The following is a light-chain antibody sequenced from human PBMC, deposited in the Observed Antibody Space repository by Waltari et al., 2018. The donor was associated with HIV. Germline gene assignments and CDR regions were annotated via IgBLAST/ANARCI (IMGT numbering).Light chain of an antibody. CDR1: QRVSSN. CDR2: GAS. V-gene: IGKV3-15*01. CDR3: QQYNNWPLT. Sequence: EIVMTQSPATLSVSPGERATLSCRASQRVSSNLAWYQQKPGQGPRLLFYGASIRATGIPSRFSGSGSGTEFSLTISSLQSEDFAVYYCQQYNNWPLTFGQGTRLEIK. J-gene: IGKJ5*01.